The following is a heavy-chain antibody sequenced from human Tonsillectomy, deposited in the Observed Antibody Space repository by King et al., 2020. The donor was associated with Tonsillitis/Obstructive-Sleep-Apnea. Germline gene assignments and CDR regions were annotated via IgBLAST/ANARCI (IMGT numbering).Heavy chain of an antibody. J-gene: IGHJ6*02. CDR1: GFTFSTYP. CDR2: ISYDGSIK. CDR3: ARPFSKNWYYYYGMDV. D-gene: IGHD3-10*01. Sequence: QLVQSGGGVVQPGRSRRLSCVASGFTFSTYPMHWVRQAPGKGLEWVAVISYDGSIKYDADAVKGRFTISRDNSKDTLYLQMNSLRGEDTAVYYCARPFSKNWYYYYGMDVWGQGTTVIVSS. V-gene: IGHV3-30*04.